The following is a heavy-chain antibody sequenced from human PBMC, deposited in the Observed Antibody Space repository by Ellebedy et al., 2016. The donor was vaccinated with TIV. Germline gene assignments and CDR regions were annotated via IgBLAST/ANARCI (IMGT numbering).Heavy chain of an antibody. Sequence: SETLSLTCTVSGGSISTSDYYWGWIRQPPGKGLEWIGSIYHSGSTYYNPSLKSRVTISVDTSKNQFSLKLSSVTAADTAVYYCARDQSATAFDIWGQGTMVAVSS. J-gene: IGHJ3*02. CDR3: ARDQSATAFDI. D-gene: IGHD6-13*01. CDR1: GGSISTSDYY. CDR2: IYHSGST. V-gene: IGHV4-39*07.